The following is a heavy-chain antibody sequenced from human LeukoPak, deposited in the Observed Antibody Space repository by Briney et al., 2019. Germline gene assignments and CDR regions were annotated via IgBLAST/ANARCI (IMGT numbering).Heavy chain of an antibody. J-gene: IGHJ4*02. Sequence: GGSLRLSCAASGFIFSSYWTNWVRQAPGKGLEWVANIKQDGSEKYYVDSVKGRFTISRDNAKNSLYLQMNSLRAEDTALYYCARGVPSGDQGVDYWGQGTLVTVSS. CDR1: GFIFSSYW. CDR2: IKQDGSEK. D-gene: IGHD3-10*01. V-gene: IGHV3-7*03. CDR3: ARGVPSGDQGVDY.